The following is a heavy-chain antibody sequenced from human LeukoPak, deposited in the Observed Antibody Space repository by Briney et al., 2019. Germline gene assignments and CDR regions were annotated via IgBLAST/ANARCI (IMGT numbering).Heavy chain of an antibody. CDR2: INPSGGST. J-gene: IGHJ4*02. D-gene: IGHD2-21*02. CDR3: ARDGNAYCGGACYSSA. V-gene: IGHV1-46*01. CDR1: GYTFTSYY. Sequence: ASVKVSCKASGYTFTSYYMHWVRQAPGQGLEWMGIINPSGGSTSYAQKFQGRVTMTRDMSTSTVYMELSSLRSEATAVYYCARDGNAYCGGACYSSAWGQGTLVTVSS.